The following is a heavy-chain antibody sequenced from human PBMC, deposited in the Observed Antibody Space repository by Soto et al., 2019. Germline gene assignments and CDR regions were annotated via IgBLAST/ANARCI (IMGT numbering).Heavy chain of an antibody. CDR2: IIPIFGTA. J-gene: IGHJ6*02. Sequence: SVKVSCKASGGTFSSYAISWVRQAPGQGLEWMGGIIPIFGTANHAQKFQGRVTITADKSTSTAYMELSSLRSEDTAVYYCARGWYYDFWSGHTDYYCYGMDVWGQGTTVTVSS. CDR1: GGTFSSYA. D-gene: IGHD3-3*01. V-gene: IGHV1-69*06. CDR3: ARGWYYDFWSGHTDYYCYGMDV.